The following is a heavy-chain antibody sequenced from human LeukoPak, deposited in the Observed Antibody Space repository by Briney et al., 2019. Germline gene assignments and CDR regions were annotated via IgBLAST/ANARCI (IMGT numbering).Heavy chain of an antibody. D-gene: IGHD3-22*01. CDR3: ATYYFDSTGYRRGAFDI. V-gene: IGHV4-4*02. CDR1: DGSVSSSKW. CDR2: IYHTGNT. Sequence: SETLSLTCAVSDGSVSSSKWWSWVRQPPGKGLEWIGEIYHTGNTHYNPYLKSRVTISVDNSKNQFSLKLSSVTAADTAVYYCATYYFDSTGYRRGAFDIWGQGTTVTVSS. J-gene: IGHJ3*02.